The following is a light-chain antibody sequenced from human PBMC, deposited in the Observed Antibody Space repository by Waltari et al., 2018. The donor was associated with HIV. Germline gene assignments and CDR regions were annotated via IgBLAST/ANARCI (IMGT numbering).Light chain of an antibody. CDR3: CSFAGSYIV. Sequence: QSALTQPRPVSGSPGQSVTISCTGTRSDVGAYIRVSCYQQHPGKAPKVVIYDVRERPAGVPDRFSGSKSANTASLTISGLQADDEADYHCCSFAGSYIVFGTGTKVTVL. V-gene: IGLV2-11*01. J-gene: IGLJ1*01. CDR1: RSDVGAYIR. CDR2: DVR.